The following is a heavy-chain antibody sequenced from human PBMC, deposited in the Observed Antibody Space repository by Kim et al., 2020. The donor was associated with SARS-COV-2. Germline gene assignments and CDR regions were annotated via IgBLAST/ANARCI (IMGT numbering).Heavy chain of an antibody. J-gene: IGHJ4*02. CDR3: AKELYSGYGPFDY. D-gene: IGHD5-12*01. Sequence: GSLRLSCAASGFTFSSYAMTWIRQAPGKGLEWVSGISASGGSTYYADSVKGRFTISRDNSKNTLYLQMNSLRVDDTALYYCAKELYSGYGPFDYWGQGT. V-gene: IGHV3-23*01. CDR1: GFTFSSYA. CDR2: ISASGGST.